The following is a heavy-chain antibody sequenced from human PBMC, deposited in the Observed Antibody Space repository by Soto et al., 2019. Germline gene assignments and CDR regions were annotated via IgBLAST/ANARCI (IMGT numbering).Heavy chain of an antibody. J-gene: IGHJ4*02. CDR1: GFGFSSYG. CDR3: AREGVFGLVKIIPPDY. D-gene: IGHD3-3*01. V-gene: IGHV3-30*03. CDR2: ISFDGSTQ. Sequence: VQLLESGGGVAQPGRSLRLSCRASGFGFSSYGMLWVRQAPGKGPEWVAVISFDGSTQYYADSVRGRFTISRDNSENTLYLQLDTLRVEDTAMYYCAREGVFGLVKIIPPDYWGQGAQVTVSA.